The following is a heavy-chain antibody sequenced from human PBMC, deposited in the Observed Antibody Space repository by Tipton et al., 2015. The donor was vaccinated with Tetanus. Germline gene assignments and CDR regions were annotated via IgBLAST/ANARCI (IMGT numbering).Heavy chain of an antibody. CDR1: GGSISSGGYY. CDR2: IYHRGST. D-gene: IGHD3-3*01. V-gene: IGHV4-31*03. CDR3: ARGRTMSGVVAPFDL. Sequence: TLSLTCTVSGGSISSGGYYWTWIRQHPGKGLEWIGNIYHRGSTYYNPSLKSRVTISVDTSKNQFSLRVRSVTAADTAVYYCARGRTMSGVVAPFDLWGQGTQVTVSS. J-gene: IGHJ4*02.